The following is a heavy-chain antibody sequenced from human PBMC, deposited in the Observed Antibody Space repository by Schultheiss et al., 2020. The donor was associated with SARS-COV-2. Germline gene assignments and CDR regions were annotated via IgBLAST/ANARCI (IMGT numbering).Heavy chain of an antibody. J-gene: IGHJ5*02. V-gene: IGHV3-64*01. Sequence: GGSLRLSCAASGFTFSSYAMHWVRQAPGKGLEYVSAISSNGGSTYYANSVKGRFTISRDNSKNTLYLQMNSLRAEDTAVYYCALVWYSSSRASWGQGTLVTVSS. CDR1: GFTFSSYA. D-gene: IGHD6-6*01. CDR3: ALVWYSSSRAS. CDR2: ISSNGGST.